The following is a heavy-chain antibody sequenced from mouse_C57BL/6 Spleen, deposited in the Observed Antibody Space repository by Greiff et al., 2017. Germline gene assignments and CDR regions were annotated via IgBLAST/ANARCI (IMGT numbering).Heavy chain of an antibody. D-gene: IGHD1-1*01. CDR1: GFSLTSYG. V-gene: IGHV2-3*01. CDR2: IWGDGST. J-gene: IGHJ3*01. Sequence: VKLMESGPGLVAPSQRLSITCTVSGFSLTSYGVSWVRQPPGKGLEWLGVIWGDGSTNYHSALISRLSISKDNSKSQVFLKLNSLQTDDTATYYCAKPRDYYGSTWFAYWGQGTLVTVSA. CDR3: AKPRDYYGSTWFAY.